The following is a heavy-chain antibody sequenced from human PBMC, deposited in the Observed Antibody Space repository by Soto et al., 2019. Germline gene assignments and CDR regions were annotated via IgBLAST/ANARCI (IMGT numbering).Heavy chain of an antibody. CDR2: IDPSDSYT. J-gene: IGHJ6*02. Sequence: GESLKISCKGSGYSFTSYWISWVRQMPGKGLAWMGRIDPSDSYTNYSTSFQGHVTISADNSISTAYLQWSSLKASDTAMYYCARQQRSSGFYYYYYGMDVWGQGTTVTVSS. CDR3: ARQQRSSGFYYYYYGMDV. V-gene: IGHV5-10-1*01. CDR1: GYSFTSYW. D-gene: IGHD6-19*01.